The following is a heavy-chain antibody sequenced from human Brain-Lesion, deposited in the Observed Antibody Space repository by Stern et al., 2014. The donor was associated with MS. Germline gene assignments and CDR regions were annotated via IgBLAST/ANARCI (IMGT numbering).Heavy chain of an antibody. D-gene: IGHD2-8*01. CDR3: ARDYEDTSMLFDH. J-gene: IGHJ4*02. Sequence: VQLVESGGAVVQPGRSLRLSCAASGFTFSSYGMHWVRQAPGKGLEWVTVISYDGNHKYYAASVKGRFTISRDNSKNTLHLQMNSVRPDDTAIYYCARDYEDTSMLFDHWGQGTLVTVSS. V-gene: IGHV3-30*03. CDR1: GFTFSSYG. CDR2: ISYDGNHK.